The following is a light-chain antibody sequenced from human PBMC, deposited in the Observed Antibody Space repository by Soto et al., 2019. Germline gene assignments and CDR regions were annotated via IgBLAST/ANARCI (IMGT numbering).Light chain of an antibody. CDR3: SSYTTSSILGV. J-gene: IGLJ2*01. CDR2: DVS. Sequence: QSALTQPASVSGSLGQSITVSCTGTSSDVGRSNYVSWYQKHPGRAPKVIIYDVSNRPSGVSTRFSGSKSGNTASLTISGLQAEYGADYYCSSYTTSSILGVFGGGTQLTVL. V-gene: IGLV2-14*03. CDR1: SSDVGRSNY.